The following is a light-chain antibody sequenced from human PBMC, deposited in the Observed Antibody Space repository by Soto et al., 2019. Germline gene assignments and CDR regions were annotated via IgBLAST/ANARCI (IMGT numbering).Light chain of an antibody. V-gene: IGLV5-45*01. J-gene: IGLJ2*01. CDR1: SGFNVDTYW. CDR2: YKSDSDN. CDR3: VIWHSSAWV. Sequence: QPVLTQPASLSASPGASASLTCTLRSGFNVDTYWIYWYQQKSGSPPQYLLRYKSDSDNHLGSGVPSRFSGSKDASANAGILLISGLQSEDEADYYCVIWHSSAWVFGGGTKLTVL.